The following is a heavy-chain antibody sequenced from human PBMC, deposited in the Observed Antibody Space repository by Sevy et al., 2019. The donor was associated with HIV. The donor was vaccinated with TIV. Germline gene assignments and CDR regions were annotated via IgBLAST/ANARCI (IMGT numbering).Heavy chain of an antibody. CDR2: IYPDDSDT. J-gene: IGHJ4*02. CDR1: GYSFTTYW. D-gene: IGHD2-21*01. V-gene: IGHV5-51*01. Sequence: GESLKISCEGSGYSFTTYWIGWVRQMSGKGLEWMGVIYPDDSDTRYNPSFPGQVTISADKSINTAYLEWSSLKASDTAIYYCARLEQRHCNGAHCYPFDYWGQGTLVTVSS. CDR3: ARLEQRHCNGAHCYPFDY.